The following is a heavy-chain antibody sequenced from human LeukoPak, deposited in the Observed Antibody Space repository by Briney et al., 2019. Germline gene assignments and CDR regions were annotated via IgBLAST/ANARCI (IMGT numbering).Heavy chain of an antibody. CDR2: ITWDGGST. D-gene: IGHD3-10*02. J-gene: IGHJ6*04. CDR1: GFTFDDYT. Sequence: PGGSLRLSCAASGFTFDDYTMHWVRQAPGKGLEWVSLITWDGGSTYYADSVKGRFTISRDNAKNSLYLQMNSLRAEDTAVYYCAELGITMIGGVWGKGNTVTISS. CDR3: AELGITMIGGV. V-gene: IGHV3-43*01.